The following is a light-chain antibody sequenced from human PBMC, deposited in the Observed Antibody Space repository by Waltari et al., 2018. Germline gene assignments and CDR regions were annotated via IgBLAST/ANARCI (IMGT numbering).Light chain of an antibody. CDR1: QSISIY. CDR3: QQYYDGRT. CDR2: HAS. V-gene: IGKV3-15*01. Sequence: EIVMTQSPATLSVSPGERATLSWRASQSISIYLAWFQQKPGQAPSLLIDHASTRATGIPAGLSGSGSGTEFTLTISSLQSEDFAVYYCQQYYDGRTFGQGTKLEIK. J-gene: IGKJ2*01.